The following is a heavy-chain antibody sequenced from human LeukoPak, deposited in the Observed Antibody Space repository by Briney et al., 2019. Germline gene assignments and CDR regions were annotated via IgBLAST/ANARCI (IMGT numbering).Heavy chain of an antibody. J-gene: IGHJ6*03. CDR2: INGIDGYT. V-gene: IGHV3-23*01. CDR1: GFTLSSYT. D-gene: IGHD2-2*02. Sequence: GGSLRLSCAASGFTLSSYTISWVRQAPGKGLEWVSTINGIDGYTYYADSVKGRFTISRDNSRNTLFLQMNSLRVEDTAVYYCAKRGAQSVVPAAIRKFYYYYMDVWGKGTTVTVSS. CDR3: AKRGAQSVVPAAIRKFYYYYMDV.